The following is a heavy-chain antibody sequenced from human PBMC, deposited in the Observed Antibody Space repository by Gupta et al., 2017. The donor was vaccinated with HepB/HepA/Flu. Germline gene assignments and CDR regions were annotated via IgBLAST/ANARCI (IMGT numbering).Heavy chain of an antibody. Sequence: QVQLVESGGGVVQPGRSLRLSCAASGFTFSSYGMHWVRQAPGKGLEWVAVIWYDGSNKYYADSVKGRFTISRDNSKNTLYLQMNSLRAEDTAVYYCARGGVGSSSIKGAFDIWGQGTMVTVSS. J-gene: IGHJ3*02. CDR3: ARGGVGSSSIKGAFDI. V-gene: IGHV3-33*01. CDR1: GFTFSSYG. D-gene: IGHD6-6*01. CDR2: IWYDGSNK.